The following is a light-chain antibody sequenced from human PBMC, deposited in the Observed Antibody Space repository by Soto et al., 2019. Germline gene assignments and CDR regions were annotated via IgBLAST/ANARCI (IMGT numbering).Light chain of an antibody. CDR3: QEYNKWHPIT. J-gene: IGKJ4*01. V-gene: IGKV3-15*01. CDR1: QSLSNK. Sequence: EIVMTQSPATLSVSPGERATLSCRASQSLSNKLAWYQQKPGQAPRLLIYGASTRATGIPARFSGSGSGTEFTLTISSLQSEDFAVYYCQEYNKWHPITFGGGTKVDI. CDR2: GAS.